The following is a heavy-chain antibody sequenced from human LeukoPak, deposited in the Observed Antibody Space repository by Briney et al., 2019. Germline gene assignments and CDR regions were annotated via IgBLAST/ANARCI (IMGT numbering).Heavy chain of an antibody. Sequence: SETLSLTCTVSGGSISSYYWSWIRQPPGKGLEWIGYIYYSGSTNYNPSLKSRVTISVGTSKNQFSLELSSVTAADTAVYYCARVTIAAAGTFWFDPWGQGTLVTVSS. V-gene: IGHV4-59*01. CDR2: IYYSGST. CDR1: GGSISSYY. J-gene: IGHJ5*02. D-gene: IGHD6-13*01. CDR3: ARVTIAAAGTFWFDP.